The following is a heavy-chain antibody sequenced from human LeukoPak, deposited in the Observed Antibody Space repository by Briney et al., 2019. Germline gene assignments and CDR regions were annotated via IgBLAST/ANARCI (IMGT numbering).Heavy chain of an antibody. J-gene: IGHJ4*02. CDR3: ARDYRARYYDSSGYYGY. CDR1: GFTFYDYG. V-gene: IGHV3-20*04. CDR2: INWNGGST. Sequence: PGGSLRLSCAASGFTFYDYGMSWVRQAPGKGLEWVSGINWNGGSTGYADSVKGRFTISRDNAKNSLYLQMNSLRAEGTALYYCARDYRARYYDSSGYYGYWGQGTLVTVSS. D-gene: IGHD3-22*01.